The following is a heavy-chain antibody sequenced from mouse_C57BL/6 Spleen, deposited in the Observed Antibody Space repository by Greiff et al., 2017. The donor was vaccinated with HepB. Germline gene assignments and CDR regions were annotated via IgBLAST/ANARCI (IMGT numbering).Heavy chain of an antibody. CDR3: VRHSNYGFYYYAMDY. J-gene: IGHJ4*01. D-gene: IGHD2-5*01. CDR1: GFSFNTYA. V-gene: IGHV10-1*01. CDR2: IRSKSNNYAT. Sequence: EVKLVESGGGLVQPKGSLKLSCAASGFSFNTYAMNWVRQAPGKGLEWVARIRSKSNNYATYYADSVKDRFTISRDDSESMLYLQMNNLKTEDTAMYYCVRHSNYGFYYYAMDYWGQGTSVTVSS.